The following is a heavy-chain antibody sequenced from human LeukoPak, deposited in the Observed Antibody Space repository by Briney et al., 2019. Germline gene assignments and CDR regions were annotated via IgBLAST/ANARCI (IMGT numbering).Heavy chain of an antibody. D-gene: IGHD3-22*01. CDR3: AKDRSVVVVPRPDY. CDR2: IYSGGST. J-gene: IGHJ4*02. V-gene: IGHV3-53*01. CDR1: GFTVSSNY. Sequence: PGGSLRLSCAASGFTVSSNYMSWVRQAPGKGLEWVSVIYSGGSTYYADSVKGRFTISRDNSKNTLCLQMTSLGAEDTAVYYCAKDRSVVVVPRPDYWGQGTLVTVSS.